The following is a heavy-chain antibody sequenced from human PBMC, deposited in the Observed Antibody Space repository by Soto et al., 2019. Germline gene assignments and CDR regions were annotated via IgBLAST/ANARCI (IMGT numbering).Heavy chain of an antibody. V-gene: IGHV3-30*18. J-gene: IGHJ6*03. CDR2: ISYDGSNK. CDR3: AKPPNCSGGSCANPFYYYMDV. Sequence: GGSLRLSCAASGFTFSSYGMHWVRQAPGKGLEWVAVISYDGSNKYYADSVKGRFTISRDNSKNTLYLQMNSLRAEDTAVYYCAKPPNCSGGSCANPFYYYMDVWGKGTTVTVSS. CDR1: GFTFSSYG. D-gene: IGHD2-15*01.